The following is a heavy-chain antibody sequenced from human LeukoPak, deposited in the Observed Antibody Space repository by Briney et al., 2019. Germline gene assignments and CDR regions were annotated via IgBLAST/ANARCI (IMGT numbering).Heavy chain of an antibody. J-gene: IGHJ4*02. Sequence: SETLSLTCTVSGGSISSSSYYWGWIRQPPGKGLEWIGSIYYSGSTYYNPSLKSRVTISVDTSKNQFSLKLSSVTAADTAVYYCARTGPYYGSGSWRTYYFDYWGQGTLVTVSS. D-gene: IGHD3-10*01. CDR3: ARTGPYYGSGSWRTYYFDY. V-gene: IGHV4-39*07. CDR2: IYYSGST. CDR1: GGSISSSSYY.